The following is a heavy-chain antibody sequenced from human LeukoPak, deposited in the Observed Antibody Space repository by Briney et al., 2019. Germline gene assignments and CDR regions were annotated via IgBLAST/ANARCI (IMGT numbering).Heavy chain of an antibody. CDR1: GGSFSGYY. J-gene: IGHJ4*02. D-gene: IGHD6-19*01. Sequence: SETLSLTCAVYGGSFSGYYWSWIRQPPGKGLEWIGEINHSGSTNYNPSLKSRVTISVDTSKNQFFLKLSSVTAADTAVYYCARGSSGWYSIDYWGQGTLVTVSS. CDR3: ARGSSGWYSIDY. V-gene: IGHV4-34*01. CDR2: INHSGST.